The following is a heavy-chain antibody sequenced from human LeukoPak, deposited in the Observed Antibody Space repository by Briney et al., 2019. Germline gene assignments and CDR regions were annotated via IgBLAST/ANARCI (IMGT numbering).Heavy chain of an antibody. Sequence: ASVKVSCKASGYTFTSYDINWVRQATGQGLEWMGWMNPNSGNTGYAQKFQGRVTITRNTSISTAYMELSSLRSEDTAVYYRARDTAMATFDYWGQGTLVTVSS. V-gene: IGHV1-8*03. CDR3: ARDTAMATFDY. CDR2: MNPNSGNT. J-gene: IGHJ4*02. CDR1: GYTFTSYD. D-gene: IGHD5-18*01.